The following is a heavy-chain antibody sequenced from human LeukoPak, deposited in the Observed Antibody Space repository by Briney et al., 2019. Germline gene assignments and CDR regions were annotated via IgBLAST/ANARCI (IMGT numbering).Heavy chain of an antibody. CDR1: GFTFTNYA. CDR3: ALPRGRAFDI. Sequence: PGGSLRLSCAASGFTFTNYAMSWVRQAPGKGLEWVSGISGSGGSTYYADSVKGRFTISRDNSKNTLYLQMNSLRAEDTAVYYCALPRGRAFDIWGQGTMVTVSS. J-gene: IGHJ3*02. CDR2: ISGSGGST. D-gene: IGHD3-10*01. V-gene: IGHV3-23*01.